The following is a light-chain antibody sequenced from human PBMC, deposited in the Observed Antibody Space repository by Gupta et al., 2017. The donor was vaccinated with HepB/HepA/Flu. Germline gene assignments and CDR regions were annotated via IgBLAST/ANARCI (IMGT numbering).Light chain of an antibody. J-gene: IGLJ3*02. Sequence: SYVLSQPPSVSVAPGKTATITCAGNNIGSKNVHWYQQKPGLAPALLVYDDSNRPSGIPERFSGSNSGNMATLTISRVEAGDEADYYCQVWDTSSDQGVFGGGTKVTVL. CDR2: DDS. CDR1: NIGSKN. CDR3: QVWDTSSDQGV. V-gene: IGLV3-21*03.